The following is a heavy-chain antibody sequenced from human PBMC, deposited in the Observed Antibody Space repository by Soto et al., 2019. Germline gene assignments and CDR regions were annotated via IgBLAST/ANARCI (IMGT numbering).Heavy chain of an antibody. V-gene: IGHV4-30-4*01. Sequence: QVQLQESGPGLVKPSQTLSLTCTVSGGSISSGGYYWSWIRQPPGKGLEWIGYIYYSGSTYYNPSLTSRVTISVDTSTNQFPLKLSSVTAAATDVYYCARAGITVTPNWFDPWGQGTLVTVSS. CDR2: IYYSGST. CDR1: GGSISSGGYY. CDR3: ARAGITVTPNWFDP. D-gene: IGHD4-4*01. J-gene: IGHJ5*02.